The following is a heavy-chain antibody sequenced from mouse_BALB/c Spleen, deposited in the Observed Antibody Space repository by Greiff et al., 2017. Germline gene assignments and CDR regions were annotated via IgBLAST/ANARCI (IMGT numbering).Heavy chain of an antibody. J-gene: IGHJ4*01. D-gene: IGHD1-2*01. CDR3: ARFSYGYNYAMDY. Sequence: VQLQQSGAELAKPGASVKMSCKASGYTFTSYWMHWVKQRPGQGLEWIGYINPSTGYTEYNQKFKDKATLTADKSSSTAYMQLSSLTSEDSAVYYCARFSYGYNYAMDYWGQGTSVTVSA. V-gene: IGHV1-7*01. CDR2: INPSTGYT. CDR1: GYTFTSYW.